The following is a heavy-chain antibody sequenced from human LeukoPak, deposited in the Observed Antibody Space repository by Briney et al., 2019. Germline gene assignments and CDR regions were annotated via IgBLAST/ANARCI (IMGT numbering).Heavy chain of an antibody. Sequence: SETLSLTCTVSGGSVSGGNYYCSWIRQSPGKGLEWIGYIHYSGSTVYNPSLKSRVTMSIDTSKNQFSLNLSSATAADTAVYYCTRTGSTGGYWGQGTLVTVSS. V-gene: IGHV4-61*01. CDR2: IHYSGST. CDR3: TRTGSTGGY. J-gene: IGHJ4*02. CDR1: GGSVSGGNYY. D-gene: IGHD1-7*01.